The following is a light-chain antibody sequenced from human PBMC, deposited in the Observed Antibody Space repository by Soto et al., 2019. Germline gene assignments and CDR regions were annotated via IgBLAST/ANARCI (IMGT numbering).Light chain of an antibody. V-gene: IGLV2-14*01. CDR2: EVS. CDR3: TSYRRGPLYV. J-gene: IGLJ1*01. CDR1: SGDVGGYKF. Sequence: QSVLTQPASVSGSPGQSITIYCTGTSGDVGGYKFVSWYQQHPGKAPKLMIYEVSNRPSGVSSRFSGSKSGDTASLTISGLQLEDEADYYCTSYRRGPLYVFGTGTKVTVL.